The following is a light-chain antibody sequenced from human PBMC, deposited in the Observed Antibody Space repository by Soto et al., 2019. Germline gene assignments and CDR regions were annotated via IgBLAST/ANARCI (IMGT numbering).Light chain of an antibody. CDR3: KQYGNSRGT. CDR1: QSVSTSY. V-gene: IGKV3-20*01. CDR2: GAS. J-gene: IGKJ1*01. Sequence: DIVLTQSPGTLSLSPGDRATLSCRASQSVSTSYLAWYQQKPGQAPRLLIYGASSRATGIQDRFSGSGSGTDFTLTIRGLEPEDFAVYYCKQYGNSRGTFGQGTKVDIK.